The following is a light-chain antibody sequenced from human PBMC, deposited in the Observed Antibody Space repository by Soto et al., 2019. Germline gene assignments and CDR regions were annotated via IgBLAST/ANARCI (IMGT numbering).Light chain of an antibody. CDR3: QQYNNWPRDT. V-gene: IGKV3-15*01. CDR2: DAS. CDR1: QSVSSN. J-gene: IGKJ2*01. Sequence: EIVMTQSPATLSLSPGERATLSCRASQSVSSNLACYQQKPGQPASRLIYDASTRATGIPARFSGSGSGTEFTLTIISLQSEDFAVYYCQQYNNWPRDTFGQGTKLEIK.